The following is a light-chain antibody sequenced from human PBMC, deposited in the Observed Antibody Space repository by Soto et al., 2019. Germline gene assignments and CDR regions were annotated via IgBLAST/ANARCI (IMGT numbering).Light chain of an antibody. CDR3: QRYGTSRT. CDR1: QSVSNNY. J-gene: IGKJ1*01. CDR2: GAS. Sequence: EIQLTQSPGTLSLSPGERATISCRASQSVSNNYLAWYQQQPGQAPMLLIDGASNRAAGIPEWFSGSWCGKYIPLTISRLAHDDFTLYYCQRYGTSRTFGQGTKVEIK. V-gene: IGKV3-20*01.